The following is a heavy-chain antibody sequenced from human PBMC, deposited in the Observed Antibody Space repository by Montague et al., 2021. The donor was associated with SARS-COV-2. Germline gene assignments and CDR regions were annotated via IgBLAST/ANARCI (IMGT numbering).Heavy chain of an antibody. V-gene: IGHV4-61*01. J-gene: IGHJ6*02. CDR1: GGSFSSGSYY. Sequence: SETLSLTCTVSGGSFSSGSYYWSWIRQPPGKGLEWIGNIYYNGSTNYNPSLKRRVTISGDTSKNQFSLKLSSVTAAATAVYYCARDPWRITIFGVVTRYGMDAWGQGTMVTVSS. CDR2: IYYNGST. CDR3: ARDPWRITIFGVVTRYGMDA. D-gene: IGHD3-3*01.